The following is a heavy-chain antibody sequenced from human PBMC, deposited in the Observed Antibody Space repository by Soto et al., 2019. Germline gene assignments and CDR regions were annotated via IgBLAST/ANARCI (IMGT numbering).Heavy chain of an antibody. V-gene: IGHV4-59*01. J-gene: IGHJ4*02. CDR3: ASGAVAGEIDY. CDR2: IYYSGST. CDR1: GGSTSSYY. D-gene: IGHD6-19*01. Sequence: SETLSLTCTVSGGSTSSYYWSWIRQPPGKGLEWIGYIYYSGSTNYNPSLKSRVTISVDTSKNQFSLKLSSVTAADTAVYYCASGAVAGEIDYWGQGTLVTVSS.